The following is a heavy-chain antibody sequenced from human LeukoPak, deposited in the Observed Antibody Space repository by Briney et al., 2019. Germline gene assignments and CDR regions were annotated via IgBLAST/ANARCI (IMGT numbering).Heavy chain of an antibody. V-gene: IGHV4-59*08. CDR1: RGSLSNYY. J-gene: IGHJ4*02. D-gene: IGHD6-19*01. CDR2: IYHAGST. CDR3: AGWRGDRIDY. Sequence: SETLSLTCTVSRGSLSNYYWSWIRQPPGKGLEWIGYIYHAGSTNYNPSLESRVTISVNTSKNQFSLNLNSVTAADTAVYLCAGWRGDRIDYWGQGTMVTVSS.